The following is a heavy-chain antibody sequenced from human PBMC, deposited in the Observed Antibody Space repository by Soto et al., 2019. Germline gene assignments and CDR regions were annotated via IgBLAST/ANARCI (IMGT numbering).Heavy chain of an antibody. J-gene: IGHJ4*02. D-gene: IGHD5-12*01. V-gene: IGHV4-61*01. CDR1: GGSVSSGSYY. Sequence: KASETLSLTCTVSGGSVSSGSYYWSWIRQPPGKGLEWIGYIYYSGSTNYNPSLKSRVTISVDTSKNQFSLKLSSVTAADTAVYYCAREGRDGYNWEGYYFDYWGQGTLVTVSS. CDR2: IYYSGST. CDR3: AREGRDGYNWEGYYFDY.